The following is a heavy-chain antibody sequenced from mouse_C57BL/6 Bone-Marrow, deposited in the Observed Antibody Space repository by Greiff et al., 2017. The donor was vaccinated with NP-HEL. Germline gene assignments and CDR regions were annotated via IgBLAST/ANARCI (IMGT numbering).Heavy chain of an antibody. D-gene: IGHD1-1*01. CDR3: ARHHYGSSYDWYFDV. CDR1: EYEFPSHD. V-gene: IGHV5-2*01. J-gene: IGHJ1*03. CDR2: INSDGGST. Sequence: EVPLQQSGGGLVQPGESLKLSCESNEYEFPSHDMSWVRKTPEKRLELVAAINSDGGSTYYPDTMERRFIISRDNTKKTLYLQMSSLRSEDTALYYCARHHYGSSYDWYFDVWGTGTTVTVSS.